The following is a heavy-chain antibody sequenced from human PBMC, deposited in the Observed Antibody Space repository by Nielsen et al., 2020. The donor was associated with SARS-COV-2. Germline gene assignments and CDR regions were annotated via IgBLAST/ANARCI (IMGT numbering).Heavy chain of an antibody. Sequence: SETLSLTCTVSGGSISSGGYYWSWIRQHPGKGLEWIGYIYYSGSTYYNPSLKSRVTISVDTSKNQFSLKLSSVTAADTAVYYCARGRSRGYCSSTSCFHAFDIWGQGTMVTVSS. V-gene: IGHV4-31*03. J-gene: IGHJ3*02. D-gene: IGHD2-2*01. CDR1: GGSISSGGYY. CDR2: IYYSGST. CDR3: ARGRSRGYCSSTSCFHAFDI.